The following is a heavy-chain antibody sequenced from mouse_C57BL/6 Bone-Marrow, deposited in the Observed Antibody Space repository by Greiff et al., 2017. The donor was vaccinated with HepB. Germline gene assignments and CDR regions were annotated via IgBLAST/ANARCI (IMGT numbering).Heavy chain of an antibody. Sequence: QVQLQQPGAELVMPGASVKLSCKASGYTFTSYWMHWVKQRPGQGLEWIGEIDPSDSYTNYNQKFKGKSTLTVDKSSSTAYMQLSSLTSEDSAVYYCARGHYYGSSPAWFAYWGQGTLVTVSA. CDR3: ARGHYYGSSPAWFAY. J-gene: IGHJ3*01. CDR2: IDPSDSYT. CDR1: GYTFTSYW. V-gene: IGHV1-69*01. D-gene: IGHD1-1*01.